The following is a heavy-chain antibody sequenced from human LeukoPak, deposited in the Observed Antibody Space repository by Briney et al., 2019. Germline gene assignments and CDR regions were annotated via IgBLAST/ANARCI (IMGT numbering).Heavy chain of an antibody. CDR1: GITVSSYA. J-gene: IGHJ3*02. CDR2: ISGSGGRT. V-gene: IGHV3-23*01. D-gene: IGHD4-17*01. CDR3: AKDPNGDYIGAFDM. Sequence: GGSLRLSRAASGITVSSYAMTWVRQAPGKGLEWVSSISGSGGRTLYADSVKGRFTISRDNFKNTLYLQMNSLRAEDTAVYHCAKDPNGDYIGAFDMWGQGTMVTVSS.